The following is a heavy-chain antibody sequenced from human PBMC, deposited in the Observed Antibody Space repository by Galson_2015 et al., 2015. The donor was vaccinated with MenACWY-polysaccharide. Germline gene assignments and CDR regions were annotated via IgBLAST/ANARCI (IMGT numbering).Heavy chain of an antibody. CDR3: ARDVYCNSISCYAGSNWFDP. CDR1: GYTFTGHY. CDR2: INPNTGGT. D-gene: IGHD2/OR15-2a*01. Sequence: SVKVSCKASGYTFTGHYMHWVRQAPGQGLEWMGWINPNTGGTNFAQKFQGRVTMTRDTSISTAYMELSRLRSDDTAVYYCARDVYCNSISCYAGSNWFDPWGQGTLVTVSS. J-gene: IGHJ5*02. V-gene: IGHV1-2*02.